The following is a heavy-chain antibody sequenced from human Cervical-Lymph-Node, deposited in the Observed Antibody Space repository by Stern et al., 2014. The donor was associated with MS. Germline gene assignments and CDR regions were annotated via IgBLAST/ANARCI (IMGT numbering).Heavy chain of an antibody. V-gene: IGHV3-7*01. CDR2: IKQDGSEK. D-gene: IGHD6-19*01. Sequence: EDQLVESGGGLVQPGGSLRLSCAASGFTFSRYWMSWVRQAPGKGLEWVANIKQDGSEKYYVDSVKGRFTISRDNAKNSLYLQMDSLRVEDTAVYYCAGYSSGLFDCWGQGTLVTVSS. CDR3: AGYSSGLFDC. CDR1: GFTFSRYW. J-gene: IGHJ4*02.